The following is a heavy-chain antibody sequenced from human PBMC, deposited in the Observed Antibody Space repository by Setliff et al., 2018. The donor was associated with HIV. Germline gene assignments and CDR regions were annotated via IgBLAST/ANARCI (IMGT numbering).Heavy chain of an antibody. V-gene: IGHV4-30-4*01. D-gene: IGHD3-10*01. CDR2: ILYSGNT. CDR3: ARAAWFGELAFDY. J-gene: IGHJ4*02. Sequence: NPSETLSLTCTVSRGAISSGDYYWTWIRQPPGKGLECIGCILYSGNTHYNPSLKGRISISVDTSKNQFSLKLNSVSVADTAVYYCARAAWFGELAFDYWGQGALVTVSS. CDR1: RGAISSGDYY.